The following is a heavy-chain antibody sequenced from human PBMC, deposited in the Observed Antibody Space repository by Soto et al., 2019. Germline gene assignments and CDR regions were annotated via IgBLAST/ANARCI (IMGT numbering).Heavy chain of an antibody. CDR2: INRDGSNT. Sequence: EVQLVESGGGLVQPGGSLRLSCAASGFTFSSHWMHWVRQAPGKGLVWVSRINRDGSNTSYADSVKGRSTISRDNAKNTLYLEMHSLRAEDTAVYYCARANYDFWSGVFYYYIDVWGKGTTVTVSS. D-gene: IGHD3-3*01. CDR3: ARANYDFWSGVFYYYIDV. V-gene: IGHV3-74*01. CDR1: GFTFSSHW. J-gene: IGHJ6*03.